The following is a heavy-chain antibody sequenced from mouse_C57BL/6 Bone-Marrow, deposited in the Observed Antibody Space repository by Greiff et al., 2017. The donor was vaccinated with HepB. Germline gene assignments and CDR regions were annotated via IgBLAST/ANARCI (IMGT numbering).Heavy chain of an antibody. V-gene: IGHV5-12*01. D-gene: IGHD2-4*01. CDR3: ARHADYDEAWFAY. CDR2: ISNGGGST. Sequence: EVKLVESGGGLVQPGGSLKLSCAASGFTFSDYYMYWVRQTPEKRLEWVAYISNGGGSTYYPDTVKGRFTISRDNAKNTLYLQMSRLKSEDTAMYYCARHADYDEAWFAYWGQGTLVTVSA. CDR1: GFTFSDYY. J-gene: IGHJ3*01.